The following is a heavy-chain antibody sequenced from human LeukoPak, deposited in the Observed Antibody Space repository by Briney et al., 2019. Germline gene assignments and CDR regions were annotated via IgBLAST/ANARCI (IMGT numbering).Heavy chain of an antibody. CDR2: IWYDGSNK. V-gene: IGHV3-33*06. J-gene: IGHJ4*02. CDR3: AKADCSGGSCPLGDY. CDR1: GFTFSSYG. Sequence: GRSLRLSCAASGFTFSSYGMHWVRQAPGKGLEWVAVIWYDGSNKYYADSVKGRFTISRDNSKNTLYLQMISLRAEDTAVYYCAKADCSGGSCPLGDYWGQGTLVTVSS. D-gene: IGHD2-15*01.